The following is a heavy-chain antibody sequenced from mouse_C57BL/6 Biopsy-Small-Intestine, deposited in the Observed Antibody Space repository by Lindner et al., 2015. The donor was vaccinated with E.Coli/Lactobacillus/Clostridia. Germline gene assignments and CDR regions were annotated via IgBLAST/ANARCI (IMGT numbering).Heavy chain of an antibody. V-gene: IGHV5-17*01. CDR2: ISSGSSTL. CDR1: GFTFSDYG. CDR3: SREVAGAMDY. D-gene: IGHD1-1*02. J-gene: IGHJ4*01. Sequence: VQLQESGGGLVKPGGSLKLSCAASGFTFSDYGMHWVRQVPEKGLEWVGYISSGSSTLFYADTLKGRFTFSRDNAKNTLFLQMTSLRSEDTAMYYCSREVAGAMDYWGQGTSVTVSS.